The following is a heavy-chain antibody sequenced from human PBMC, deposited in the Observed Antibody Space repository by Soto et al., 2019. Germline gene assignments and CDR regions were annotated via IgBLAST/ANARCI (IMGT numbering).Heavy chain of an antibody. Sequence: EVQLVASGGGLVQPGGSLRLSCAGSGFTFSGYWMHWVRQAPGKGPVWVSRLHPTGTFTTNADSVKGRFTISRDNAKNTVYLQMNSLRADDTAVYYSAIGGTSTTYWGLVYNGGQGTLVTVSS. CDR2: LHPTGTFT. CDR1: GFTFSGYW. J-gene: IGHJ4*02. CDR3: AIGGTSTTYWGLVYN. D-gene: IGHD2-8*02. V-gene: IGHV3-74*01.